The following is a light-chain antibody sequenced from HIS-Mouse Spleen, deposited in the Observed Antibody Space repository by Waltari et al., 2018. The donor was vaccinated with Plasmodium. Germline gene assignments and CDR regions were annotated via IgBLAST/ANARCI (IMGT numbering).Light chain of an antibody. CDR1: RPIIGAGYD. CDR3: QSYDSSLSGSV. CDR2: GNS. Sequence: QSVLTQPPSVSGPPGQRVTIPCTGNRPIIGAGYDVHWDQQLPGTAPNLLIYGNSNRPSGVPDRCSGSKSGTSASLAITGLQAEDEADYYCQSYDSSLSGSVFGGGTKLTVL. J-gene: IGLJ2*01. V-gene: IGLV1-40*01.